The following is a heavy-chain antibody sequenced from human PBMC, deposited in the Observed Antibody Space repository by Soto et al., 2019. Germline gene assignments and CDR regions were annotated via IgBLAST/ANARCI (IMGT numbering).Heavy chain of an antibody. J-gene: IGHJ3*02. Sequence: PGGSLRLSCAASKFTFSTYAMTWVRQAPGKGLEWVSDISGSGDNTYYADSVKGRFTISRDNSKSTLYLQMNSLRAEDTAVYYCARAGYYDSSGYLIDDAFDIWGQGTMVTVSS. D-gene: IGHD3-22*01. CDR2: ISGSGDNT. CDR1: KFTFSTYA. CDR3: ARAGYYDSSGYLIDDAFDI. V-gene: IGHV3-23*01.